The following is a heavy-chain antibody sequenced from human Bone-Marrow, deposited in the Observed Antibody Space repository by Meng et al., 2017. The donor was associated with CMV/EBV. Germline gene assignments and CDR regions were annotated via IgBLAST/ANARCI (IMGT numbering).Heavy chain of an antibody. D-gene: IGHD1-7*01. CDR1: GYTLTELS. Sequence: ASVKVSCKVSGYTLTELSMHWVRQAPGKGLEWMGGFDPEDGETIYAQKFQGRVTMTEDTSTDTAYMELRSLRSEDTAVYYCATSLLTFLTGTTWDFDYWGQGTLVTVSS. CDR3: ATSLLTFLTGTTWDFDY. V-gene: IGHV1-24*01. J-gene: IGHJ4*02. CDR2: FDPEDGET.